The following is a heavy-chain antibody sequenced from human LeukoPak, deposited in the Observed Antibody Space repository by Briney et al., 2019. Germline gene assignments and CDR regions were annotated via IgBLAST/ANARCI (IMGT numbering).Heavy chain of an antibody. Sequence: SETLSLTCAVYGGPFSGYYWTWIRQPPGKGLGWIGEINHSGSTNYNPSLKSRVTISVDTSKSQFSLKLSSVTAADTAIYFCARRGLRFLESVKYSWFDPWGQGTLVTVSS. CDR1: GGPFSGYY. J-gene: IGHJ5*02. V-gene: IGHV4-34*01. CDR3: ARRGLRFLESVKYSWFDP. CDR2: INHSGST. D-gene: IGHD3-3*01.